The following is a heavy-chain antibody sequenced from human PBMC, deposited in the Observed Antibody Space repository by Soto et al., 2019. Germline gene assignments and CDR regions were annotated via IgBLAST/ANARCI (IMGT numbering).Heavy chain of an antibody. V-gene: IGHV1-18*01. D-gene: IGHD2-2*01. CDR1: GYTLTSYG. CDR3: NVVPAAPFDY. J-gene: IGHJ4*02. Sequence: ASVKGSCKGSGYTLTSYGISWGRQAPGQGLEWMGWISAYNGNTNYAQKLQGRVTMTTDTSTSTAYMELRSLRSDDTAVYYCNVVPAAPFDYWGQGTLVTVSS. CDR2: ISAYNGNT.